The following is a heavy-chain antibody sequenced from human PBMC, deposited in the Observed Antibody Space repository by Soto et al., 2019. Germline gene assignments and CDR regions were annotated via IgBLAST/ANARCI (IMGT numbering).Heavy chain of an antibody. CDR2: ISGSGGST. J-gene: IGHJ4*02. V-gene: IGHV3-23*01. CDR1: GVTFSSYA. CDR3: AKAPSNLLRSFDF. Sequence: GGSLRLSCAASGVTFSSYAMSWVRQAPGKGLERVSAISGSGGSTYYADSVKGRFTISRDNPKNTLYLQMNSLRAEDTAVYYCAKAPSNLLRSFDFWGQGTLVTVSS.